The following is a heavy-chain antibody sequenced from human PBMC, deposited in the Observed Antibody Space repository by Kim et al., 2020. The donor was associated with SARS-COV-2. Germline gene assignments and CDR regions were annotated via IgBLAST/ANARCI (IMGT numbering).Heavy chain of an antibody. J-gene: IGHJ4*02. V-gene: IGHV3-23*01. CDR1: GFTFTTYA. Sequence: GSLRLSCVASGFTFTTYAMNWVRQAPGKALEWVTGISGGGGSTYYADAVKGRFTISRDSSKNTLYLQKKSLRSEDTAVYYCAKEFRVTTQTTGGDFFESWGQGALVTVSS. D-gene: IGHD4-17*01. CDR2: ISGGGGST. CDR3: AKEFRVTTQTTGGDFFES.